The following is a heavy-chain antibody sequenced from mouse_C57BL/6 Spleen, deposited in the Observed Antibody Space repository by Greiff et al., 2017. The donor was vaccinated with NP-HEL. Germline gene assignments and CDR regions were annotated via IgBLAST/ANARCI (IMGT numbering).Heavy chain of an antibody. V-gene: IGHV1-69*01. D-gene: IGHD1-1*01. Sequence: QVQLQQPGAELVMPGASVKLSCKASGYTFTSYWMHWVKQRPGQGLEWIGEIDPSDSYTNYNQKFKGKSTLTVDKSSSTAYMQLSSLTSEDSAVYYCAREYGSSHGYFDVWGTGTTVTVSS. J-gene: IGHJ1*03. CDR1: GYTFTSYW. CDR3: AREYGSSHGYFDV. CDR2: IDPSDSYT.